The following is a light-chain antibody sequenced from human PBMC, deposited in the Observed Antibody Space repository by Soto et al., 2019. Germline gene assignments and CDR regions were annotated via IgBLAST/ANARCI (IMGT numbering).Light chain of an antibody. V-gene: IGLV1-40*01. CDR2: GNR. J-gene: IGLJ3*02. CDR1: NSNLGAGYD. Sequence: QSVLTQPPSVSGAPGQRVTISCTGHNSNLGAGYDVPWYQQLPGAAPKLVIFGNRNRPSGVPERFSGSKSGTSASLAITGLQAEDEADYYCQAYDYSLTAFVFGGGTKLTVL. CDR3: QAYDYSLTAFV.